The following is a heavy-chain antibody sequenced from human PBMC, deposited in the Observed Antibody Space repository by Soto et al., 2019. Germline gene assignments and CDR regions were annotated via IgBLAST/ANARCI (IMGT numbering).Heavy chain of an antibody. J-gene: IGHJ3*02. CDR3: ASASYFRGDFDI. CDR2: IYHAGSP. Sequence: SETLSLTCGVSGGSVISSSWWTWVRQSPVKGLEWLGEIYHAGSPNYNPSFQSRISISLDKSKNSFSLRLTSVTAADAAIYYCASASYFRGDFDIWGQGTTVTVSS. V-gene: IGHV4-4*02. D-gene: IGHD3-3*01. CDR1: GGSVISSSW.